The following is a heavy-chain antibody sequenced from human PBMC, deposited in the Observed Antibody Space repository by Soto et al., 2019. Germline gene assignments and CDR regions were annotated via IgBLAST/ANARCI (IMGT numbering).Heavy chain of an antibody. CDR1: GFTFSSYS. D-gene: IGHD3-22*01. Sequence: GGSLRLSCAASGFTFSSYSMNWVRQAPGKGLEWVSFICSSSSTIYYAVFVKGRFTISRDNAKNSLFLQMNSLRDEDTAVYYFARAPYDSSGYYYDRYWYFDLWGRGTLVTVSS. J-gene: IGHJ2*01. CDR3: ARAPYDSSGYYYDRYWYFDL. CDR2: ICSSSSTI. V-gene: IGHV3-48*02.